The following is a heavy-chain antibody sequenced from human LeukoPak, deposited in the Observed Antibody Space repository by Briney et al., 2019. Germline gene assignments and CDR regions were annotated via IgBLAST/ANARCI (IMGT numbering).Heavy chain of an antibody. CDR1: GGTFSSYA. Sequence: SVKVSCKASGGTFSSYAISWARQAPGQGLEWMGRIIPILGIANYAQKFQGRVTITADKSTSTAYMELSSLRSEDTAVYYCARGGYCSSTSCSPMGFDYWGQGTLVTVSS. D-gene: IGHD2-2*01. V-gene: IGHV1-69*04. CDR2: IIPILGIA. CDR3: ARGGYCSSTSCSPMGFDY. J-gene: IGHJ4*02.